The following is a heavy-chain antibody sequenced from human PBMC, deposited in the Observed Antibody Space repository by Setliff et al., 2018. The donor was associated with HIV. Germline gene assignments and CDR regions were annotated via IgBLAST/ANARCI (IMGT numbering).Heavy chain of an antibody. Sequence: PSETLSLTCTVSGGSITSGSYYWSWIRQLAGKGLEWIGRIYSNGRTTHNPSLKSRVTISRDTSENQFSLRLSSVTAADTAVYYCARGSYTVRIDYWGQGTRVTVSS. J-gene: IGHJ4*02. CDR1: GGSITSGSYY. CDR2: IYSNGRT. D-gene: IGHD3-10*01. V-gene: IGHV4-61*02. CDR3: ARGSYTVRIDY.